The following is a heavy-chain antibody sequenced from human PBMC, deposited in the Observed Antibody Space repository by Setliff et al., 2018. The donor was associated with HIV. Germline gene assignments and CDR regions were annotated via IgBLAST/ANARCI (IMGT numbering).Heavy chain of an antibody. CDR1: GPSIITTDYY. CDR2: IYFSGST. J-gene: IGHJ6*03. D-gene: IGHD3-3*01. V-gene: IGHV4-39*02. Sequence: PSETLSLTCSFSGPSIITTDYYWAWVRQPPGKGLEWIGSIYFSGSTDYNPSLKSRVTISGDTSQGHFSLSLASVTAADTAVYFCAAYFDFWSGYGLRGVVPCMDVWGKGTTVTVSS. CDR3: AAYFDFWSGYGLRGVVPCMDV.